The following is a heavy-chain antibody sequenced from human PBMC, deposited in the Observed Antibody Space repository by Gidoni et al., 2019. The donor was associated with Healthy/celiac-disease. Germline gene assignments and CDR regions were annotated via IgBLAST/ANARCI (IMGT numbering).Heavy chain of an antibody. D-gene: IGHD5-12*01. CDR2: IYYSGST. CDR1: GGSVSSGSYY. Sequence: QVQLQESGPGLVQPSETLSLTCTVSGGSVSSGSYYWSWIRQPPGKGLEWIGYIYYSGSTNYNPSLKSRVTISVDTSKNQFSLKLSSVTAADTAVYYCAREGSVVATGGAFDIWGQGTMVTVSS. V-gene: IGHV4-61*01. J-gene: IGHJ3*02. CDR3: AREGSVVATGGAFDI.